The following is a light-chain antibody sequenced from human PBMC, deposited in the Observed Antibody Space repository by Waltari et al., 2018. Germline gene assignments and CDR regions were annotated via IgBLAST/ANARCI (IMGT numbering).Light chain of an antibody. J-gene: IGLJ3*02. V-gene: IGLV1-40*01. CDR2: DNT. CDR3: QSYDSSLSVWV. CDR1: NSTLGHGYG. Sequence: QSVLTQTPSLSGAPGQRVTSSCTGRNSTLGHGYGVNWYQLIPGPAPKLLIYDNTDRPSGVPDRFSGSKSGTSASLAITVLQAEDEADYYCQSYDSSLSVWVFGGGTKLTVL.